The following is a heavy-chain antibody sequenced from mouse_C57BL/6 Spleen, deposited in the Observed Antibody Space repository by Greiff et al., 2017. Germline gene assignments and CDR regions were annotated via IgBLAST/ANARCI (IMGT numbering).Heavy chain of an antibody. CDR2: INPNNGGT. J-gene: IGHJ1*03. V-gene: IGHV1-22*01. CDR3: ARSYYGSSYWYFDV. D-gene: IGHD1-1*01. CDR1: GYTFTDYN. Sequence: DVQLQESGPELVKPGASVKMSCKASGYTFTDYNMHWVKQSHGKSLEWIGYINPNNGGTSYNQKFKGKATLTVNKSSSTAYMELRSLTSEDSAVYYCARSYYGSSYWYFDVWGTGTTVTVSS.